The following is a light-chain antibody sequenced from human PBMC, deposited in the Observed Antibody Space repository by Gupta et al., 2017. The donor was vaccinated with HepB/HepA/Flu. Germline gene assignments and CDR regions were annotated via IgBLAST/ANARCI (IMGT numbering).Light chain of an antibody. V-gene: IGKV3-11*01. CDR1: KSISNY. CDR2: DTS. Sequence: EIVLTQSPATLSLSPGDRATLSCRASKSISNYLAWYQQRPGQAPRLLIYDTSNRATGIPARFSGSGSGTDFTLTISSLEPEDFAVYYCQQRSDWPTFGQGTKVEVK. CDR3: QQRSDWPT. J-gene: IGKJ1*01.